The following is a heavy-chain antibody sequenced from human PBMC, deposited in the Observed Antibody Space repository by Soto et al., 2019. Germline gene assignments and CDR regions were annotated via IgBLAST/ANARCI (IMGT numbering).Heavy chain of an antibody. D-gene: IGHD2-8*01. CDR2: IIPIFGTA. Sequence: GASVKVSCKASGGTFSSYAISWVGQAPGQGLEWMGGIIPIFGTANYAQKFQGRVTITADESTSTAYMELSSLRSEDTAVYYCARGLGSSKMDYYGMDVWGQGTTVTVSS. CDR1: GGTFSSYA. CDR3: ARGLGSSKMDYYGMDV. V-gene: IGHV1-69*13. J-gene: IGHJ6*02.